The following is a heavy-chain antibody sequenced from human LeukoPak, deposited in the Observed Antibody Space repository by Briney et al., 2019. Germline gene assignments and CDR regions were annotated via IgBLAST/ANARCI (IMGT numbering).Heavy chain of an antibody. V-gene: IGHV4-31*03. CDR3: ARVDSSGYYFH. J-gene: IGHJ4*02. CDR1: GGSISSGGYY. Sequence: SETLSLTCTVSGGSISSGGYYWSWIRQHPGKGLEWIGYIYYSGSTYYDPSLKSRVTISVDTSKNQFSLKLSSVTAADTAVYYCARVDSSGYYFHWGQGTLVTVSS. D-gene: IGHD3-22*01. CDR2: IYYSGST.